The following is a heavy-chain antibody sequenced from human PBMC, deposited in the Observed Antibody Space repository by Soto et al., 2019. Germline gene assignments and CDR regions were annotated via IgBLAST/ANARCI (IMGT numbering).Heavy chain of an antibody. CDR2: IYYSGST. J-gene: IGHJ4*02. V-gene: IGHV4-31*03. CDR3: ARVLGDSSGYYYVGPDY. D-gene: IGHD3-22*01. CDR1: GGSISSGGYY. Sequence: QVQLQESGPGLVKPSQTLSLTCTVSGGSISSGGYYWSWIRQHPGKGLEWIGYIYYSGSTYYNPSLKSRVTISVDTSKNQFSLKLSSVTAADTAVYYCARVLGDSSGYYYVGPDYWGQGTLVTVS.